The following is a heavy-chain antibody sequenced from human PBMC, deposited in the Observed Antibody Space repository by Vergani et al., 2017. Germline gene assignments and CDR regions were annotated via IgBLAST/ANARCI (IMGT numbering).Heavy chain of an antibody. J-gene: IGHJ4*02. CDR2: IYPGDSDT. Sequence: EVQLVQSGAEVKKPGESLTISCKGSGYSFTSYWIGWVRQMPGKGLEWMGIIYPGDSDTRYSPSFQGQVTISADKSISTAYLQWSSLKASDTAMYYCARQSSYYYDSSGSRADYWGQGTLVTVSS. CDR3: ARQSSYYYDSSGSRADY. V-gene: IGHV5-51*01. CDR1: GYSFTSYW. D-gene: IGHD3-22*01.